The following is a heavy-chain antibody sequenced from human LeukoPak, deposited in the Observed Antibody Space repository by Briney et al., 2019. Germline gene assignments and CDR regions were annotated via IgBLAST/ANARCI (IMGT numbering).Heavy chain of an antibody. CDR3: ARHGTFSRPGGWYYFDY. J-gene: IGHJ4*02. Sequence: PSETLSLTCTVSGGSISSGSGSNYWGWIRQPPGKGPEWIGSISYSGSTYYSPSLKSRVTIFVDTSKNQFSLKLSSVTAADTAVYYCARHGTFSRPGGWYYFDYWGQGTLVTVSS. D-gene: IGHD6-19*01. V-gene: IGHV4-39*01. CDR2: ISYSGST. CDR1: GGSISSGSGSNY.